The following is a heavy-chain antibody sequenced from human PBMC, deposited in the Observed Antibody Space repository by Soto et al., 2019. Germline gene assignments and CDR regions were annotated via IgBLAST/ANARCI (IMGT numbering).Heavy chain of an antibody. CDR2: IIPIFGTE. J-gene: IGHJ4*02. CDR3: ARPRGYCSGGSCYTTFPFDY. CDR1: GCTFSSYA. Sequence: QVQLVQSGAEVKKPGSSVKVSCKASGCTFSSYAIRWVRQAPVQGLELMGGIIPIFGTENYAQKFQGRVTITADESTSTAYMELSSLRSEDTAVYYCARPRGYCSGGSCYTTFPFDYWGQGTLVTVSS. V-gene: IGHV1-69*01. D-gene: IGHD2-15*01.